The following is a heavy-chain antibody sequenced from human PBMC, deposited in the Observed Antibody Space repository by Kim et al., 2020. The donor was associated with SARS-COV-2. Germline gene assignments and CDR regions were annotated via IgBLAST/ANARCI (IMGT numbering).Heavy chain of an antibody. V-gene: IGHV4-39*01. J-gene: IGHJ3*02. CDR3: ASDTYGSTWYHAFDI. CDR1: GGSISSTSYY. CDR2: MFYSGNT. Sequence: SETLSLTCTVSGGSISSTSYYWGWIRQSPGMGLEWLGGMFYSGNTYNNPSLRSRVTILADTSKNQFSLKLTSVTAADTAVYYCASDTYGSTWYHAFDIWGQGTGVTVSS. D-gene: IGHD6-13*01.